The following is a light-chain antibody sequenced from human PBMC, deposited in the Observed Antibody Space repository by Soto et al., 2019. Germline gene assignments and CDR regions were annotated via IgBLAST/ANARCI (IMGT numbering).Light chain of an antibody. Sequence: EIVLTQSPGTLSLSPGERATLSCRASQSVGSFLAWYQQKPGQAPRLLIYDASTRATGIPDRFSGSGSGTDFTLTISSLQHEDFAAYYCQQSDSSPFTFGPGTKVDIK. CDR3: QQSDSSPFT. V-gene: IGKV3-20*01. CDR1: QSVGSF. CDR2: DAS. J-gene: IGKJ3*01.